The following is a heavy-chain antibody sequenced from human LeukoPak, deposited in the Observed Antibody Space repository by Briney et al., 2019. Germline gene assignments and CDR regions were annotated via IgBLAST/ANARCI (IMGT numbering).Heavy chain of an antibody. V-gene: IGHV3-74*01. J-gene: IGHJ3*02. CDR3: ARATSKGGLDI. D-gene: IGHD2-15*01. CDR1: GFMFSSYW. CDR2: INSDGYSI. Sequence: GGSLRLSCAASGFMFSSYWMHWVRQAPGRGLVWVSRINSDGYSISYADSVKGRFIISRDNAKNTLYLQMNSLRAEDTAVYYCARATSKGGLDIWGQGTVVTISS.